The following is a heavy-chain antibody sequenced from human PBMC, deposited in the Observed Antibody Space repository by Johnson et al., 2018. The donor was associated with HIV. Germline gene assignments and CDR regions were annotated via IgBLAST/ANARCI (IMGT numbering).Heavy chain of an antibody. J-gene: IGHJ3*01. D-gene: IGHD6-25*01. CDR2: ISWNSGSI. Sequence: VQLVESGGGLVQPGRSLGLSCAASGFTFDDYAMHWVRQAPGKGLEWVSGISWNSGSIGYADSVKGRFTISRDNAQNSLYLQMNSLRAEDTAVYYCARDGPSAAVWGQGTMVTVSS. V-gene: IGHV3-9*01. CDR3: ARDGPSAAV. CDR1: GFTFDDYA.